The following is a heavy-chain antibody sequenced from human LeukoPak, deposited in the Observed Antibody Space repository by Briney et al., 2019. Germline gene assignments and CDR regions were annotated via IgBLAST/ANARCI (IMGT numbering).Heavy chain of an antibody. CDR2: ISYDGSNK. CDR3: AKDASHSVADY. J-gene: IGHJ4*02. CDR1: GFTFSTFG. V-gene: IGHV3-30*18. Sequence: GGSLRLSCAASGFTFSTFGMHWVRQAPGKGLEWVAVISYDGSNKYYADSVKGRFTISRDNSKNTLYLQMNSLRAEDTAVSYCAKDASHSVADYWGQGTLVTVSS. D-gene: IGHD5/OR15-5a*01.